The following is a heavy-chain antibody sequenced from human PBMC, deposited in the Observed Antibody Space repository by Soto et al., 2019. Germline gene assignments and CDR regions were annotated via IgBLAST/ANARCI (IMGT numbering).Heavy chain of an antibody. D-gene: IGHD3-3*01. Sequence: CKGSGYSFSNYWIGWVRQMPGKGLEWMGIIYPGDSDTRYSPSFQGQVTMSADKSISTAYLQWRSLKASDTAVYYCARESRFLEWLSLNWFDPWGQGTLVTVSS. CDR3: ARESRFLEWLSLNWFDP. CDR2: IYPGDSDT. J-gene: IGHJ5*02. V-gene: IGHV5-51*01. CDR1: GYSFSNYW.